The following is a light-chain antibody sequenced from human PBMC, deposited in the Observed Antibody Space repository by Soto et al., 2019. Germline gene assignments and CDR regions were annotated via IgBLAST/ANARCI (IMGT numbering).Light chain of an antibody. Sequence: EIVMTQSPATLSVSPGERATLSCRASQSVSSNLAWYQQKPGQAPRLHIYGASTRATGIPARFSGSGSGTEFTLTISSLQSEDFAVYYCQQYGSSGTFGQGTKVDIK. CDR3: QQYGSSGT. CDR1: QSVSSN. J-gene: IGKJ1*01. CDR2: GAS. V-gene: IGKV3-15*01.